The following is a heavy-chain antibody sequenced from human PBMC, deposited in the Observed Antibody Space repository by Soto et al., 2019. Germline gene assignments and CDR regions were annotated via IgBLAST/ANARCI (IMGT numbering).Heavy chain of an antibody. CDR3: ANPFSGSYYECFVY. J-gene: IGHJ4*02. D-gene: IGHD1-26*01. CDR1: GFTISSYT. CDR2: ISGSGGST. Sequence: XGTLRLTCSASGFTISSYTMSWVRQAPGKWLEWVSAISGSGGSTYYADSVKSQFAMSRDNSKKTMYLNLNRMRAEDTGVYYCANPFSGSYYECFVYWGQGTLVTVSS. V-gene: IGHV3-23*01.